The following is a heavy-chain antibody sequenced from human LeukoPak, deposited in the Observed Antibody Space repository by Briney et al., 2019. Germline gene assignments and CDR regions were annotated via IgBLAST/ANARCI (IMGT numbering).Heavy chain of an antibody. Sequence: PSETLSLTCTVSGGSISSGGYYWSWIRQPPGKGLEWIGYIYHSGSTYYNPSLKSRVTISVDRSKNQFSLKLSSVTAADTAMYYCARYVAYELDYWGQGTLVTVSS. CDR2: IYHSGST. V-gene: IGHV4-30-2*01. D-gene: IGHD5-12*01. CDR1: GGSISSGGYY. CDR3: ARYVAYELDY. J-gene: IGHJ4*02.